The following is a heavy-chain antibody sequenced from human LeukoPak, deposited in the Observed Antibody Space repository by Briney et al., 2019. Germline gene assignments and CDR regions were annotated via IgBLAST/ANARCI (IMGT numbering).Heavy chain of an antibody. CDR3: ARVTYVDDMLYQYFDY. Sequence: SETLSLTCAVSSYSISSGSYWGWIRQSPGKGLEWVGSIFHSGNSYYNPSLKSRLTMSVDTSKNQFSLKLTSVAAADTALYYCARVTYVDDMLYQYFDYWGQGILVTVSS. D-gene: IGHD4-17*01. V-gene: IGHV4-38-2*01. CDR1: SYSISSGSY. J-gene: IGHJ4*02. CDR2: IFHSGNS.